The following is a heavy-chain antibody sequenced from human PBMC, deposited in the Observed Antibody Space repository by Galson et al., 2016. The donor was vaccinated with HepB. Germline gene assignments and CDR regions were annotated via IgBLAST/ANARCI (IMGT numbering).Heavy chain of an antibody. Sequence: QSGAEVKKPGESLKISCKGSGFNFNIYWIAWVRQMPGKGLEWMGIIYTGDSDTRYSPAFQGQVTISADRSISTAYLQWSSLKASDTAMYYCARANYDFSSGHYPLDYWGQGTLVTVSS. CDR1: GFNFNIYW. D-gene: IGHD3-3*01. CDR3: ARANYDFSSGHYPLDY. V-gene: IGHV5-51*01. CDR2: IYTGDSDT. J-gene: IGHJ4*02.